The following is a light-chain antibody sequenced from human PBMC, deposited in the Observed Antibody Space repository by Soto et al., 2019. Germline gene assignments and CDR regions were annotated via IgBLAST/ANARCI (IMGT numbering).Light chain of an antibody. CDR2: DAS. V-gene: IGKV3-11*01. CDR1: QIVSSY. CDR3: QQRSNWPPT. J-gene: IGKJ1*01. Sequence: VLKQSPATLSLYPGERATLSCRASQIVSSYLAWYQQKPGQAPRLLIYDASNRATGIPARFSGSGSGTDFTLTISSLEPEDFAVYYCQQRSNWPPTFGQRTKVDIK.